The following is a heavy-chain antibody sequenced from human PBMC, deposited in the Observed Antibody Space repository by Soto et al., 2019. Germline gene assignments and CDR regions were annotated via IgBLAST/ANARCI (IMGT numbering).Heavy chain of an antibody. Sequence: QVTLKESGPTLVKPTQTLTLTCTVSGLSLRTTGVGVGWVRQPPGKALEWLALLYWDDDQRYSPSLRSRLTISKDSSEKQVVLTMTNLDTVDTATYYCVQSRCGGDFIQIYSSHAYNGLEVWGQGTTVSVSS. CDR3: VQSRCGGDFIQIYSSHAYNGLEV. CDR2: LYWDDDQ. D-gene: IGHD2-21*02. J-gene: IGHJ6*02. CDR1: GLSLRTTGVG. V-gene: IGHV2-5*02.